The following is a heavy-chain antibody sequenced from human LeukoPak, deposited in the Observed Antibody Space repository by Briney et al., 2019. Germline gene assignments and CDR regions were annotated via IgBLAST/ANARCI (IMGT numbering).Heavy chain of an antibody. CDR1: GFTFSSYG. V-gene: IGHV3-30*18. J-gene: IGHJ4*02. CDR3: AKDRIMAGRVGTFDY. CDR2: ISYDGSNK. D-gene: IGHD6-19*01. Sequence: PGRSLRLSCAASGFTFSSYGMHWVRQAPGKGLEWVAVISYDGSNKYYAGSVKGRFTISRDNSKNTLYLQMNSMRAEDTAVYYCAKDRIMAGRVGTFDYWGQGTLVTVSS.